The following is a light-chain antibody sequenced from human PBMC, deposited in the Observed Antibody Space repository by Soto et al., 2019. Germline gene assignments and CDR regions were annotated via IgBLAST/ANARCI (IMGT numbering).Light chain of an antibody. V-gene: IGLV2-14*01. J-gene: IGLJ1*01. CDR2: DVS. CDR3: CSYTRSGTLI. Sequence: QSALTQPASVSGSPGQSITISCVGTSGDIGDYNYVSWNQQHPGKVPKVIIYDVSNRPSGVSYRFSGTKSGNTASLTVSGLQAEDEADYYCCSYTRSGTLIFGTGIKLTVL. CDR1: SGDIGDYNY.